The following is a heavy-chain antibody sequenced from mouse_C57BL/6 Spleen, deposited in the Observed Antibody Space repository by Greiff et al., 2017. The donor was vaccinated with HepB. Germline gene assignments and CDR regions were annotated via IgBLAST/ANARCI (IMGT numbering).Heavy chain of an antibody. V-gene: IGHV1-64*01. CDR2: IHPNSGST. J-gene: IGHJ2*01. CDR3: AREGGDYFDY. CDR1: GYTFTSYW. Sequence: VQLQQPGAELVKPGASVKLSCKASGYTFTSYWIHWVKQRPGQGLEWIGMIHPNSGSTNYNEKFKSKATLTVDKSSSTAYMQLSSLTSEDSAVYYCAREGGDYFDYWGQGTTLTVSS.